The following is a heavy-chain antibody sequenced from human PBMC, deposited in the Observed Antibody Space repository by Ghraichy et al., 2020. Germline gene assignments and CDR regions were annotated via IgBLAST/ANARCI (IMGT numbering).Heavy chain of an antibody. V-gene: IGHV3-23*01. CDR2: ISGSGGST. CDR3: ASSAPIFGVVIIPAGY. J-gene: IGHJ4*02. Sequence: GESLNISCAASGFTFSSYAMSWVRQAPGKGLEWVSAISGSGGSTYYADSVKGRFTISRDNSKNTLNLQMNSLRAEDTAVYYCASSAPIFGVVIIPAGYWGQGTLVTVSS. D-gene: IGHD3-3*01. CDR1: GFTFSSYA.